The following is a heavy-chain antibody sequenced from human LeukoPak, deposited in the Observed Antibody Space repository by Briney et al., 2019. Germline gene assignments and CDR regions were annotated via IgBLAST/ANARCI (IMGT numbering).Heavy chain of an antibody. J-gene: IGHJ4*02. CDR3: ARKGSGWPFDY. V-gene: IGHV4-34*01. D-gene: IGHD6-19*01. CDR1: GGSFSGYY. CDR2: INHSGST. Sequence: SETLSLTCAVYGGSFSGYYWSWIRQPLGKGLEWIGEINHSGSTNYNPSLKSRVTISVDTSKNQFSLKLSSVTAADTAAYYCARKGSGWPFDYWGQGTLVTVSS.